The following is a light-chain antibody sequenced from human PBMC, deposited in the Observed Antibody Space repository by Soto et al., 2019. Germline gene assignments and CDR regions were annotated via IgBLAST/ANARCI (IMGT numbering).Light chain of an antibody. CDR2: DAS. CDR3: QQFHNLPLT. CDR1: QDIRDD. Sequence: DIQMPQSPSSLSASVGDRVTITCLASQDIRDDLNWYQQKPGKAPPLLIYDASDVETGVPSRFSGSGSGTEFILTITTLQPEDLATYYCQQFHNLPLTFGGGPKVDSK. J-gene: IGKJ4*01. V-gene: IGKV1-33*01.